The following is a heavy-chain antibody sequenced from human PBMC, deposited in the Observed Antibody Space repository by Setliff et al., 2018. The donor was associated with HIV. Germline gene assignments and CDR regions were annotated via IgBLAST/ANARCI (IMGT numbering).Heavy chain of an antibody. CDR2: IIPMYGVA. CDR1: GGTFSSYV. D-gene: IGHD2-15*01. Sequence: SVKVSCKASGGTFSSYVISWVRQSPGQGPEWMGGIIPMYGVANYAQKFQGRVTITTDESTSTAYMELSSLRSEDTAVYYCALPYCGGGNCWSSASLPPAGWFDPWGQGTLVTVSS. CDR3: ALPYCGGGNCWSSASLPPAGWFDP. V-gene: IGHV1-69*05. J-gene: IGHJ5*02.